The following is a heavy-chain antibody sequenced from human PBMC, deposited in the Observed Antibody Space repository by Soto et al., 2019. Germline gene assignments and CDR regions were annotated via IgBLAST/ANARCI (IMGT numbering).Heavy chain of an antibody. J-gene: IGHJ4*02. D-gene: IGHD3-3*01. Sequence: KPSETLSLTCTVSGGSISSYYWSWIRQPPGKGLEWIGYIYYSGSTNYNPSLKSRVTISVDTSKNQFSLKLSSVTAADTAVYYCARGGDYDFWSGYPRYFDYWGQGTLVTVSS. CDR3: ARGGDYDFWSGYPRYFDY. CDR1: GGSISSYY. CDR2: IYYSGST. V-gene: IGHV4-59*01.